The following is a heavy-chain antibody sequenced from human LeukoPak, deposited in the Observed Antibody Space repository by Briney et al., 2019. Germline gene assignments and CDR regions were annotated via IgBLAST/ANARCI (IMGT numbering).Heavy chain of an antibody. D-gene: IGHD4/OR15-4a*01. J-gene: IGHJ4*02. V-gene: IGHV3-74*01. Sequence: PGGSLRLSCAASGFTFSSYWMHWVRQAPGKGLVWVSRINTDGSSTSYADSVKGRFTISRDNAKNTLYLQMNSLRAEDTAVYYCARGGVTMVTTGYFDYWGQGTLVTVSS. CDR2: INTDGSST. CDR1: GFTFSSYW. CDR3: ARGGVTMVTTGYFDY.